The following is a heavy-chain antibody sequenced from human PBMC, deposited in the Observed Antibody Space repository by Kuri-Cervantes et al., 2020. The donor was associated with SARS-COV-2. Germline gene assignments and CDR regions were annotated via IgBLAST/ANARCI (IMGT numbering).Heavy chain of an antibody. CDR1: GFTFSSYG. J-gene: IGHJ4*02. Sequence: LSLTCAASGFTFSSYGMHWVRQAPGKGLEWVAVISYDGSNKYYADSVKGRFTISRDNSKNTLYLQMNSLRAEDTAVYYCANGHSSSWYYSDYWGQGTLVTVSS. D-gene: IGHD6-13*01. V-gene: IGHV3-30*18. CDR3: ANGHSSSWYYSDY. CDR2: ISYDGSNK.